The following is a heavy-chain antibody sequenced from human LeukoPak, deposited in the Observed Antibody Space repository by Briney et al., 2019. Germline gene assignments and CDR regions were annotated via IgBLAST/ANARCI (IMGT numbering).Heavy chain of an antibody. J-gene: IGHJ4*02. V-gene: IGHV3-23*01. CDR1: GFTFSSYA. CDR2: ISGSGGST. CDR3: ARENWNEYYFDY. D-gene: IGHD1-1*01. Sequence: GGSLRLSCAASGFTFSSYAMSWVRQAPGKGLEWVSVISGSGGSTYSADSVKGRFTISRDNSKNTLYLQMNSLRPEDTAVYYCARENWNEYYFDYWGQGTLVTVSS.